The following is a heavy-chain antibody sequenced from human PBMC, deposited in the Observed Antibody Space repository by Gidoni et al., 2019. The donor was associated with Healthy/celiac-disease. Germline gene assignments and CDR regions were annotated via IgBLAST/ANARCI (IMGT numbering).Heavy chain of an antibody. CDR2: IDPRYSYN. V-gene: IGHV5-10-1*03. J-gene: IGHJ4*02. CDR3: ARRSSGYYDILTGYWRGGKEFDY. CDR1: RYSFTSYW. Sequence: EVQLVQSGAEVNKPGESLRISCKGSRYSFTSYWISWLRQRPGKGMEWMGRIDPRYSYNKHSKAFQGHCTLSAEKAISTAELKWRSLKALDIAMYYWARRSSGYYDILTGYWRGGKEFDYWGQGTLVTVSS. D-gene: IGHD3-9*01.